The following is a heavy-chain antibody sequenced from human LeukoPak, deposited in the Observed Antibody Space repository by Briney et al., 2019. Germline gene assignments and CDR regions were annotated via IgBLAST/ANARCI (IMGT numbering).Heavy chain of an antibody. J-gene: IGHJ5*02. D-gene: IGHD4-17*01. CDR3: AKDVTVPNNNWFDP. CDR2: IRYDGSNK. Sequence: GGSLRLSCAASGFTFSSYGMHWVRQAPGKGLEWVAFIRYDGSNKYYADSVKGRFTISRDNSKNTLYLQMNSLRAEDTAVYYCAKDVTVPNNNWFDPWGQGTLVTVSS. V-gene: IGHV3-30*02. CDR1: GFTFSSYG.